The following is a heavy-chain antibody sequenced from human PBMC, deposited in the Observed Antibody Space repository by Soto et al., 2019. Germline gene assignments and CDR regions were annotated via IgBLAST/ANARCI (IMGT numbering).Heavy chain of an antibody. D-gene: IGHD6-19*01. CDR1: GFALSTTRVA. Sequence: QITLKESGPTLVKPTQTLTLTCTFSGFALSTTRVAVGWIRQPPGKALEWLALIYWDDDKRYSPFLNSRLTITNDTDKTQVVLNMNNRDPVDKATYYCAHSVLAGLGYYFDYWGQGTLVTVSS. J-gene: IGHJ4*02. CDR3: AHSVLAGLGYYFDY. CDR2: IYWDDDK. V-gene: IGHV2-5*02.